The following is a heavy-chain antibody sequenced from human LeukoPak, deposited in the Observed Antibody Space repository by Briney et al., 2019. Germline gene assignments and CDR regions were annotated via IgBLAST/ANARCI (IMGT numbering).Heavy chain of an antibody. J-gene: IGHJ4*02. Sequence: GGTLRLSCAASGFSFRSDGMSWVRQAPGKGLEWVSGILGGAGSTYYADSVKGRFTISRDNSKNTLYLQMNSLRAEDTAVYYCAKRDTSPFDYWGQGTLVTVSS. CDR1: GFSFRSDG. CDR3: AKRDTSPFDY. CDR2: ILGGAGST. D-gene: IGHD5-18*01. V-gene: IGHV3-23*01.